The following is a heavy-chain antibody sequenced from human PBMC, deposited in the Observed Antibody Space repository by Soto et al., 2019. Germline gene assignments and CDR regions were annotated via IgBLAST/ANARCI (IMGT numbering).Heavy chain of an antibody. D-gene: IGHD3-16*02. J-gene: IGHJ1*01. CDR1: AFTFSSYS. V-gene: IGHV3-48*02. CDR2: ISSSGTTI. CDR3: ARGYDYVWGSYRPSGYFQR. Sequence: GGSLRLSCAASAFTFSSYSMNWVRQAPGKGLEWVSYISSSGTTIYYADSVKGRFTISRDNAKNSLYLQMNSLRDEDTAVYYCARGYDYVWGSYRPSGYFQRWGQGTLVTVSS.